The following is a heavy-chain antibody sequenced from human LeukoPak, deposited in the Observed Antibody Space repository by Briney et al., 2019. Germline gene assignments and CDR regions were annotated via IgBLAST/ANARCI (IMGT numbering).Heavy chain of an antibody. D-gene: IGHD5-12*01. CDR3: AKASGYDKYFDY. V-gene: IGHV3-23*01. J-gene: IGHJ4*02. Sequence: PGGSLRLSCAASGFTFSSYAMGWVRQAPGKGLEWVSAISGSGGSTYYADSVKGRFTISRDNSKNTLYLQMNSLRAEDTAVYYCAKASGYDKYFDYWGQGTLVTVSS. CDR1: GFTFSSYA. CDR2: ISGSGGST.